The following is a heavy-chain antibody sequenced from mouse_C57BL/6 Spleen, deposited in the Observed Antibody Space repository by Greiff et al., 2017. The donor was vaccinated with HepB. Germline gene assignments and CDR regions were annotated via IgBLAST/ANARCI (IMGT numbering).Heavy chain of an antibody. CDR2: ISSGSSTI. CDR3: ARGRRRDYYAMDY. J-gene: IGHJ4*01. D-gene: IGHD2-12*01. Sequence: EVHLVESGGGLVKPGGSLKLSCAASGFTFSDYGMHWVRQAPEKGLEWVAYISSGSSTIYYADTVKGRFTISRDNAKNTLFLQMTSLRSEDTAMYYCARGRRRDYYAMDYWGQGTSVTVSS. CDR1: GFTFSDYG. V-gene: IGHV5-17*01.